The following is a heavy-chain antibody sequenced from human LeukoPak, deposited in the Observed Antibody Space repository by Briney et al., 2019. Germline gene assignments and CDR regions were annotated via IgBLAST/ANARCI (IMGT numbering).Heavy chain of an antibody. CDR1: GGFISSYY. J-gene: IGHJ5*02. V-gene: IGHV4-59*01. CDR3: ARAVYYDTNWFDP. Sequence: PSETLSLTCTVSGGFISSYYWSWIRQPPGKGLEWIGYIYYSGSTNYNPSLKSRVTISVDTSKNQFSPKLSSVTAADTAVYYCARAVYYDTNWFDPWGQGTLVTVSS. CDR2: IYYSGST. D-gene: IGHD3-22*01.